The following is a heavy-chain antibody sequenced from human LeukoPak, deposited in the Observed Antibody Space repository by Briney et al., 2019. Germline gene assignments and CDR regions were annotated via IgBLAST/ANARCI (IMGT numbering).Heavy chain of an antibody. D-gene: IGHD4-17*01. V-gene: IGHV4-59*06. CDR1: GGSISSYY. CDR2: IYYSGST. CDR3: ASLRAYYFDY. Sequence: PSETLSLTCTVSGGSISSYYWSWIRQPPGKGLEWIGYIYYSGSTYYNPSLKSRVTISVDTSKNQFSLKLSSVTAADTAVYYCASLRAYYFDYWGQGTLVTVSS. J-gene: IGHJ4*02.